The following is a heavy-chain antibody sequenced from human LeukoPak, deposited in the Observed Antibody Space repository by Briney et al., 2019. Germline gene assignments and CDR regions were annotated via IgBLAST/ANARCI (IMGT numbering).Heavy chain of an antibody. CDR2: IYTSGST. CDR1: GASITSYY. J-gene: IGHJ5*02. Sequence: SATLSLTRAVSGASITSYYWSWIRQPPGNGREWIGYIYTSGSTNYNPSLKSRVTISVDTSKNQFSLKLSSVTAADAAVYDCARLAVSGYNCDPWGQGTLVTVSS. CDR3: ARLAVSGYNCDP. V-gene: IGHV4-4*09. D-gene: IGHD3-16*01.